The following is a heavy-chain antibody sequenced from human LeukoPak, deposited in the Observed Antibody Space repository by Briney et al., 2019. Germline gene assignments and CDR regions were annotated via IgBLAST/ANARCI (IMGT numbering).Heavy chain of an antibody. CDR1: GFTFSSYA. CDR3: AKNDYDFWSGFYYYGMDV. J-gene: IGHJ6*02. V-gene: IGHV3-23*01. Sequence: HPGGSLRLSCAASGFTFSSYAMSWVRQAPGKGLEWVSAISGSGGSTYYADSVKGRFTISRDNSKKPLYLQMNSLRAEDTAVYYCAKNDYDFWSGFYYYGMDVWGQGTTVTVSS. CDR2: ISGSGGST. D-gene: IGHD3-3*01.